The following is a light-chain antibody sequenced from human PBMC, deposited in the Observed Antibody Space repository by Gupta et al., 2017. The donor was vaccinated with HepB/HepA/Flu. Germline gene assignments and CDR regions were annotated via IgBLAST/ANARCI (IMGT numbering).Light chain of an antibody. V-gene: IGLV1-40*01. Sequence: QSVLTQPPSVSGAPGQRVTISCTGNNSNIGAGFDVHWYQQRPGTAPKILIFDNNNRPSGISDRFSGSKSGTSASLAITGLQAEDEGDYYCQSYDSSLSGSRVFGGGTKLTVL. CDR3: QSYDSSLSGSRV. CDR2: DNN. CDR1: NSNIGAGFD. J-gene: IGLJ2*01.